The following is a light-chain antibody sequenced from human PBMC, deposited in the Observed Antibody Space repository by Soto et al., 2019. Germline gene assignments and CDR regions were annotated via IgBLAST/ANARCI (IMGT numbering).Light chain of an antibody. CDR2: DVS. CDR3: SSYGGRNTCV. J-gene: IGLJ1*01. CDR1: SSDVGAYNY. Sequence: QSALTQPRSVSGSPGQSVTISCTGTSSDVGAYNYVSWYQQHPGKAPKLMIFDVSKRPSGVPDRFSGSKSGNTASLTISGLQAEDEADYYCSSYGGRNTCVFGTGTKVTVL. V-gene: IGLV2-11*01.